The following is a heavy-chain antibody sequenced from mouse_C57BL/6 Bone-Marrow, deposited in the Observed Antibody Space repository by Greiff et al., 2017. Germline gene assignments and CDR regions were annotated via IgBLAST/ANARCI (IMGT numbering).Heavy chain of an antibody. Sequence: EVQLQQSGPELVKPGASVKISCKASGYTFTDYYMNWVKQSHGKSLEWIGDINPNNGGTSYNQKFKGKATLTVDKSSSTAYMELRSLTSEDSAVSNCARQLYDGYFPPFDYWGQGTTLTVSS. CDR2: INPNNGGT. J-gene: IGHJ2*01. CDR1: GYTFTDYY. D-gene: IGHD2-3*01. CDR3: ARQLYDGYFPPFDY. V-gene: IGHV1-26*01.